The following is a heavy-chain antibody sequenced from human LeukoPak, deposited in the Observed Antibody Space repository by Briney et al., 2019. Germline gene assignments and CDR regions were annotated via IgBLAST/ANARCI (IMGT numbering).Heavy chain of an antibody. CDR2: ISSSSSYI. V-gene: IGHV3-21*01. CDR1: GFTFSSYS. Sequence: GGSLRLSCAASGFTFSSYSMDWVRQAPGKGLEWVSSISSSSSYIYYADSVKGRFTISRDNAKNSLYLQMNSLRAEDTAVYYCARAGGSYSNTLYPLDYYYYYMDVWGKGTTVTVSS. J-gene: IGHJ6*03. CDR3: ARAGGSYSNTLYPLDYYYYYMDV. D-gene: IGHD6-13*01.